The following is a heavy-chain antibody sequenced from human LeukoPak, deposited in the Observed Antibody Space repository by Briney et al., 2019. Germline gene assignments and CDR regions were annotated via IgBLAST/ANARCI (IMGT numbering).Heavy chain of an antibody. CDR1: GGSFSGYY. D-gene: IGHD2-2*01. CDR2: INHSGST. J-gene: IGHJ4*02. V-gene: IGHV4-34*01. CDR3: ARVSWGDCSSTSCSPDY. Sequence: SETLSLTCAVYGGSFSGYYWSWIRQPPGKGLEWIGEINHSGSTNYNPSLKSRVTISVDMSKNQFSLKLSSVTAADTAVYYCARVSWGDCSSTSCSPDYWGQGTLVTVSS.